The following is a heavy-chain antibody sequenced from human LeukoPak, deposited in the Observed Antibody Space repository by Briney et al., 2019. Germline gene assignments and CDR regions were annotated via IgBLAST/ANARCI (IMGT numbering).Heavy chain of an antibody. V-gene: IGHV4-59*08. CDR2: ISYGGIT. Sequence: SETLSLTCTVSGGSISGSYCSWIRQSPGKGLEWIGQISYGGITNYNPSPTTRVTISIVTSKNQFSLRLNSVTAADTAVYYCARHKTGTATFDYWGQGTLITVSS. CDR1: GGSISGSY. J-gene: IGHJ4*02. CDR3: ARHKTGTATFDY. D-gene: IGHD1-1*01.